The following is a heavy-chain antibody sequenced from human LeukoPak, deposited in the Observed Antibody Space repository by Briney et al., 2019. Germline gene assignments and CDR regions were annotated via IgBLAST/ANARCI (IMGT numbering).Heavy chain of an antibody. Sequence: PGESLKISCKGSGYSFTNYWIGWVRQMPGKGLEWMGIIYPGNSDTRYSPFFQGQVTISVDKSINTAYLQWSSLKASDTAIYYCARPSTTGIADAFDIWGQGTMVTVSS. V-gene: IGHV5-51*01. J-gene: IGHJ3*02. CDR1: GYSFTNYW. CDR3: ARPSTTGIADAFDI. CDR2: IYPGNSDT. D-gene: IGHD1-1*01.